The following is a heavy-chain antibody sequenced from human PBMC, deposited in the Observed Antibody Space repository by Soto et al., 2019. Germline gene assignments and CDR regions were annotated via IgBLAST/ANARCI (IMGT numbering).Heavy chain of an antibody. Sequence: PGGSLRLSCAASGFTFSSYSMNWVRQAPGKGLEWVSYISSSSSTIYYADYVKGRFTISRDNAKNSLYLQMNSLRSEDTAVYYCASMDIVVVPAALENWFDPWGQGTLVTV. V-gene: IGHV3-48*01. D-gene: IGHD2-2*03. CDR1: GFTFSSYS. J-gene: IGHJ5*02. CDR2: ISSSSSTI. CDR3: ASMDIVVVPAALENWFDP.